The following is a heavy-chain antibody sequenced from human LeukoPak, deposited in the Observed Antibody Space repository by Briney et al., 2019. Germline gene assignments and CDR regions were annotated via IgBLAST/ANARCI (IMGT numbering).Heavy chain of an antibody. CDR1: GGSINGYY. CDR2: IYNSESI. D-gene: IGHD6-13*01. CDR3: ARDRSSSYTRDWFDP. V-gene: IGHV4-4*07. J-gene: IGHJ5*02. Sequence: PSETLSLTCTVSGGSINGYYWSWIRQPAGKGLKWIGRIYNSESINYNPSLKSRVTMSIDTSKNQFSLKLNSVTAADTAVYYCARDRSSSYTRDWFDPWGQGALVTVSS.